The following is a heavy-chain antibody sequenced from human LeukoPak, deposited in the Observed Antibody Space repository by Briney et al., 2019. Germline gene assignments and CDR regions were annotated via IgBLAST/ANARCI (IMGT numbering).Heavy chain of an antibody. V-gene: IGHV3-74*01. Sequence: GGSLRLSCAASGFTFSSYWMHWVRQAPGKGLEWVSRISNDGSNTSYADSVKGRFTISRDKAKNTLNLQMNSLRAEDTAVYYCARDRSSGYNWFDPWGQGTLVTVSS. D-gene: IGHD3-22*01. J-gene: IGHJ5*02. CDR3: ARDRSSGYNWFDP. CDR1: GFTFSSYW. CDR2: ISNDGSNT.